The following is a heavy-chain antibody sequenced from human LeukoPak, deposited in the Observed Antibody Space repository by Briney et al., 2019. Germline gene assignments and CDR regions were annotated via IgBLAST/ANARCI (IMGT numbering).Heavy chain of an antibody. CDR2: ISSSSSTI. CDR1: GFTFSSYS. Sequence: GGSLRLSCAASGFTFSSYSMNWVRQAPGKGLEWVSYISSSSSTIYYADSVKGRFTISRDNAENSLYLQMNSLRAEDTAVYYCARPRYDFWSGYHGDAFDIWGQGTMVTVSS. J-gene: IGHJ3*02. V-gene: IGHV3-48*01. D-gene: IGHD3-3*01. CDR3: ARPRYDFWSGYHGDAFDI.